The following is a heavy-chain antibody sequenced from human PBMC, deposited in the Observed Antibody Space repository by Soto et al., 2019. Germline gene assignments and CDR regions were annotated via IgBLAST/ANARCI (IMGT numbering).Heavy chain of an antibody. CDR2: INAGNGDT. CDR3: ARGGYSSGCDY. Sequence: QVQLVQSGAEVKKPGASVKVSCKASGYTFTSYAMHWVRQAPGQRLECMGWINAGNGDTKYSQKFQDRVTITRDTSASTAYMELNSLSSEDTAVYYCARGGYSSGCDYWGQGTLVTVSS. CDR1: GYTFTSYA. J-gene: IGHJ4*02. V-gene: IGHV1-3*01. D-gene: IGHD6-19*01.